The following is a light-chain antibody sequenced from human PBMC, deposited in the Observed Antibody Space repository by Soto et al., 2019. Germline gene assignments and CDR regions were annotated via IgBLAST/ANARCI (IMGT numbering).Light chain of an antibody. CDR3: QEYGST. V-gene: IGKV3-20*01. Sequence: EIVLTQSPATLSLSPGERATLSCRASQSVSGYVAWYQQKPGQAPRLLIYGASNRATGIPDRFSGSGSGTDFTLTISRLEPEDFAWYYCQEYGSTFGGGTKVEIK. CDR2: GAS. CDR1: QSVSGY. J-gene: IGKJ4*01.